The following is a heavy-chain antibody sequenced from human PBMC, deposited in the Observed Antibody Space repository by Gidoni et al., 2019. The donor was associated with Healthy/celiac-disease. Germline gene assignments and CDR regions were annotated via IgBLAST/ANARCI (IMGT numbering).Heavy chain of an antibody. D-gene: IGHD3-10*01. CDR1: GFTFSSYS. CDR3: ARDPRYGSGSPVDY. V-gene: IGHV3-21*01. J-gene: IGHJ4*02. CDR2: ISSSSSYI. Sequence: EVQLVASGGGLVKPGGSLRLSCAASGFTFSSYSMTWVRQAPGKGLEWVSSISSSSSYIYYADSVKGRFTISRDNAKNSLYLQMNSLRAEDTAVYYCARDPRYGSGSPVDYWGQGTLVTVSS.